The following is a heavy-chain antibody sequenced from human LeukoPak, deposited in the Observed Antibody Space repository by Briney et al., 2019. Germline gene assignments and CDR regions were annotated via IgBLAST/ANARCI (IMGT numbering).Heavy chain of an antibody. Sequence: GSLRLSCAASGFTFSSYDMQWVRQATGKGLEWVSAIGTAGDTYYPGSVKGRFTISRENAKNSLYLQMNSLRAGDTAVYYCARVVYGSGSYDYWGQGTLVTVSS. CDR2: IGTAGDT. CDR3: ARVVYGSGSYDY. V-gene: IGHV3-13*01. D-gene: IGHD3-10*01. J-gene: IGHJ4*02. CDR1: GFTFSSYD.